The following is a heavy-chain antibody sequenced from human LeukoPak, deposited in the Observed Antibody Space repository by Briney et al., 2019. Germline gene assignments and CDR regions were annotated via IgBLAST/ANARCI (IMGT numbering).Heavy chain of an antibody. CDR3: ARHKSVLLWFGELTPPYFDY. V-gene: IGHV4-39*01. Sequence: SETLSLTCTVSGVSISSSNSYWGWIRQPPGKGLEWIGSIYYSGSTYYNPSLKSRVTISVDTSKNQFSLKLSSVTAADTAVYYCARHKSVLLWFGELTPPYFDYWGQGTLVTVSS. CDR1: GVSISSSNSY. D-gene: IGHD3-10*01. CDR2: IYYSGST. J-gene: IGHJ4*02.